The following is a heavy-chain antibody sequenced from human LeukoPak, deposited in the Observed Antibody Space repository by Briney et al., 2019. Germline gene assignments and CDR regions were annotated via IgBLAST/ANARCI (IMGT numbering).Heavy chain of an antibody. CDR2: IYGDDET. J-gene: IGHJ6*02. D-gene: IGHD1/OR15-1a*01. V-gene: IGHV3-53*01. CDR1: GFTITTNC. Sequence: GGSLRLSCAASGFTITTNCMNWVRQAPGKGLEWVSVIYGDDETNYADSVKGRFTISRDNSKNTLYLQMNSLRADDTAVYYCAREAVMPVAPVKIGTSDRPLYEYYGLDVWGQGTTVTVS. CDR3: AREAVMPVAPVKIGTSDRPLYEYYGLDV.